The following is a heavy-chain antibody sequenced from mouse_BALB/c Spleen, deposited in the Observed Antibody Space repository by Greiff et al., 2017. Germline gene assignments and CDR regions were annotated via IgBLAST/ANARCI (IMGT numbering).Heavy chain of an antibody. CDR1: GYSITSDYA. J-gene: IGHJ3*01. Sequence: DVKLQESGPGLVKPSQSLSLTCTVTGYSITSDYAWNWIRQFPGNKLEWMGYISYSGSTSYNPSLKSRISITRDTSKNQFFLQLNSVTTEDTATYYCARGGYGNYQAWFAYWGQGTLVTVSA. V-gene: IGHV3-2*02. CDR2: ISYSGST. D-gene: IGHD2-10*02. CDR3: ARGGYGNYQAWFAY.